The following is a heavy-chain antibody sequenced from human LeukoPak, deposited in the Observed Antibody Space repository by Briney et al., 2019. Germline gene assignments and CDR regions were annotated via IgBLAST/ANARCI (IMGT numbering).Heavy chain of an antibody. J-gene: IGHJ4*02. CDR2: MNPNSGNT. V-gene: IGHV1-8*01. Sequence: ASVKVSCKASGYTFTSYDINWVRQATGQGLEWMGWMNPNSGNTGYARKFQGRVTMTRNTSISTAYMELSSLRSEDTAVYYCARTEKITGTHDYWGQGTLVTVSS. CDR1: GYTFTSYD. D-gene: IGHD1-20*01. CDR3: ARTEKITGTHDY.